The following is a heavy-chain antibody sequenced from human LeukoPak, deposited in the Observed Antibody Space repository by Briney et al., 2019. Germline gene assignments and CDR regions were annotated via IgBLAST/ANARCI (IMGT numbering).Heavy chain of an antibody. D-gene: IGHD2-2*01. CDR3: ARCTASCYANAFDV. V-gene: IGHV3-23*01. CDR1: GFSFNNNA. Sequence: GGSLRLSCAASGFSFNNNAMSWVRQAPGKGLKWVSAINGGGDATEYADSVKGRFTISRDNSKKTLYLQMNSLRPEDTAVYYCARCTASCYANAFDVWGQGTLLTVSS. CDR2: INGGGDAT. J-gene: IGHJ3*01.